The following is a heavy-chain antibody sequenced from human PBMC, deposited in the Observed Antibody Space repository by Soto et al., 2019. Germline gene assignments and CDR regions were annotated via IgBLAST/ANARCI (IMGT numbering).Heavy chain of an antibody. D-gene: IGHD6-13*01. Sequence: LVPLPLTYSVAGGTSIGHCCSCISQPTGKGLEWIGYIYYSGSTNYNPSLKSRVTISVDTSKNQFSLKLSSVTAADTAVYYCARDSVIAAAGHNLSDPWGQRTLVTVSS. J-gene: IGHJ5*02. CDR2: IYYSGST. V-gene: IGHV4-59*11. CDR3: ARDSVIAAAGHNLSDP. CDR1: GGTSIGHC.